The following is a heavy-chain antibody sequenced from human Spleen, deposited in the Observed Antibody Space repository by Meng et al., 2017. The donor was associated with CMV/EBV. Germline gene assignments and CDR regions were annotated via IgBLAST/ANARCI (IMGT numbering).Heavy chain of an antibody. D-gene: IGHD2/OR15-2a*01. CDR2: IYYSGST. V-gene: IGHV4-31*03. CDR1: GGSISSGGYY. Sequence: SETLSLTCTVSGGSISSGGYYWSWIRQHPGKGLEWIGYIYYSGSTYYNPSLKSRVTISVDTSKNQFSLKLSSVTAADTAVYYCARGPYYCTSTTCHKPFDYWGQGALVTVSS. J-gene: IGHJ4*02. CDR3: ARGPYYCTSTTCHKPFDY.